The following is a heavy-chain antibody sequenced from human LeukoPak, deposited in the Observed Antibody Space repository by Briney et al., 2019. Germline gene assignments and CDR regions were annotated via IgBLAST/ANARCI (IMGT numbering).Heavy chain of an antibody. CDR1: GFTFSRYS. V-gene: IGHV3-30*03. Sequence: GGSLRLSCAASGFTFSRYSMDWVRQAPGKGLEWVAVISYDGSNKYYADSVKGRFTISRDNSKNTLYLQMNSLRAEDTAVYYCARAPYDSSGYPRFDPWGQGTLVTVSS. CDR3: ARAPYDSSGYPRFDP. D-gene: IGHD3-22*01. CDR2: ISYDGSNK. J-gene: IGHJ5*02.